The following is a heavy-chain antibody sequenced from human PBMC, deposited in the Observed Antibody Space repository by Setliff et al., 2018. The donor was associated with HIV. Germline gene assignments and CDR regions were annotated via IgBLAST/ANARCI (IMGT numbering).Heavy chain of an antibody. V-gene: IGHV5-51*01. CDR3: ARQVHSSFDP. J-gene: IGHJ5*02. CDR1: GYSFISYW. Sequence: PGESLKISCKGSGYSFISYWIGWVRQMPGKGLEWMGIIYPGDSNTKYSPSFQGQVTLSVDKSISTAYLQWSSLKASDTAMYYCARQVHSSFDPWGQGTLVTVSS. CDR2: IYPGDSNT. D-gene: IGHD2-15*01.